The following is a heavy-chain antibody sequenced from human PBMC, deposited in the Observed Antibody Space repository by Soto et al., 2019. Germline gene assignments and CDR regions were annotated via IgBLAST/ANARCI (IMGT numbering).Heavy chain of an antibody. D-gene: IGHD5-12*01. CDR2: IYYTGNT. CDR1: GASISSGDYY. J-gene: IGHJ4*02. Sequence: QVQLQESGPGLVKPSQTLSLSCTVSGASISSGDYYWNWIRQPPGKGLEWIGYIYYTGNTVFNPSLQSRVSISVDTSKNPFSLKLNPVTAADTAVYYCSSLPDGYTSGLDYWGQGTLVTVSS. V-gene: IGHV4-30-4*01. CDR3: SSLPDGYTSGLDY.